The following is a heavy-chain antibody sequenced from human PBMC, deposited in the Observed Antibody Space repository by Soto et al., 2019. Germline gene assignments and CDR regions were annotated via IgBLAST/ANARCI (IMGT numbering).Heavy chain of an antibody. J-gene: IGHJ4*02. CDR1: AFTFSTFW. Sequence: EVQLVESGGSLVQPGGSLRLSCEASAFTFSTFWMHWVRQAPGKGLVWVSRINSDGSSTNYADSVKGRVTISRDNAKNTLYLQLNSLRPEDTAVYYCARDFEYWGQGTLVTVSS. V-gene: IGHV3-74*01. CDR3: ARDFEY. CDR2: INSDGSST.